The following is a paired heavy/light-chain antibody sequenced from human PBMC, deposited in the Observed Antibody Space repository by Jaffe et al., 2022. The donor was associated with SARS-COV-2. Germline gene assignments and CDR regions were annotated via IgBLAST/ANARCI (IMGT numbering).Light chain of an antibody. Sequence: EIVLTQSPATLSLSPGERATLSCRASQSVSSSVAWFQQKPGQAPRLLIYDASNRASGIPARFSGSGSGTDFTLTISSLEPEDFAVYYCQHRSDWPLMFTFGPGTKVDIK. J-gene: IGKJ3*01. CDR2: DAS. CDR1: QSVSSS. V-gene: IGKV3-11*01. CDR3: QHRSDWPLMFT.
Heavy chain of an antibody. CDR2: ISSASNNI. D-gene: IGHD3-16*01. V-gene: IGHV3-48*02. CDR3: ARDGGGGYRL. CDR1: GFTFSSYT. J-gene: IGHJ4*02. Sequence: EAQLVESGGGLVQPGGSLRLSCAASGFTFSSYTMNWVRQAPGKGLEWVSYISSASNNIYYADSVRGRFTISRDNAKNSLYLQMNSLRDEDTAVYYCARDGGGGYRLWGQGTLVTVSS.